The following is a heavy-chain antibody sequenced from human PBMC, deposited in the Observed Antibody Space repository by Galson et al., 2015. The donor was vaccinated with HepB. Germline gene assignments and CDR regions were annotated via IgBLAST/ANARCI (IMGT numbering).Heavy chain of an antibody. CDR1: GGTFTSYA. CDR3: ARERGFLEWLSDYYFDY. J-gene: IGHJ4*02. D-gene: IGHD3-3*01. Sequence: SVKVSCKASGGTFTSYAMHWVRQAPGQRLEWMGWINAGNGNTKYSQKFQGRVTITRDTSASTAYMELSSLRSEDTAVYYCARERGFLEWLSDYYFDYWGQGTLVTVSS. V-gene: IGHV1-3*01. CDR2: INAGNGNT.